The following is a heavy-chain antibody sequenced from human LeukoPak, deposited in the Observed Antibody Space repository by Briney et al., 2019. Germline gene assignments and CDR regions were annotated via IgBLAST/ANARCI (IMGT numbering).Heavy chain of an antibody. V-gene: IGHV4-39*01. Sequence: SETLSLTCTVSGGSISSTNYYWGWIRQPPGKGLEWIGTIYYSGSTYYNPSLKSRVTISVDTSKNQFSLKLSSVTAADTAVYYCARRERYFDSYFDHWGQGTLVTVSS. J-gene: IGHJ4*02. D-gene: IGHD3-9*01. CDR2: IYYSGST. CDR3: ARRERYFDSYFDH. CDR1: GGSISSTNYY.